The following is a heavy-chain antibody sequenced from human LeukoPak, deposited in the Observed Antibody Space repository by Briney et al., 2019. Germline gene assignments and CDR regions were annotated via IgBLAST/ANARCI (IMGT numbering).Heavy chain of an antibody. J-gene: IGHJ4*02. Sequence: PGGSLRLSCAASGFSFSSYAMHWVRQAPGKGLEWVAVISYDGSNKYNADSVKGRFTISRDNSKNTLYLQMNSLRAEDTAVYYCARTYGSGSYGDYWGQGTLVTVSS. D-gene: IGHD3-10*01. CDR2: ISYDGSNK. CDR1: GFSFSSYA. V-gene: IGHV3-30-3*01. CDR3: ARTYGSGSYGDY.